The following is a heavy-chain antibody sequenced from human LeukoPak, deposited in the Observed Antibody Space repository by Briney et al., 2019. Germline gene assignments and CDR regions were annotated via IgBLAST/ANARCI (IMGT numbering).Heavy chain of an antibody. J-gene: IGHJ4*02. CDR3: ARSNDGDY. D-gene: IGHD5-24*01. CDR2: INAGDGNT. V-gene: IGHV1-3*01. Sequence: ASVKVSCKASGYTFSTYAIHWVRQAPGQRLEWMGWINAGDGNTRYSQKFQGRVTITRDTSASTAYMELSSLTSEDTAVYYCARSNDGDYWGQGTLVTVSS. CDR1: GYTFSTYA.